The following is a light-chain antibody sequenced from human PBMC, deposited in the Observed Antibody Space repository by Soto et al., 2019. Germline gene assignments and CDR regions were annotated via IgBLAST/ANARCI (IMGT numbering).Light chain of an antibody. CDR1: RSNIGNNA. J-gene: IGLJ3*02. Sequence: QSVLTQPPSASGTPGQRVTISCSGSRSNIGNNAVSWYQQLPGTAPKLLIYNNNQRPSGVPDRFSGSKSGTSASLAISGLQAEGEAYYFCAGWDDSLNARGVFGGGTKLTVL. CDR2: NNN. V-gene: IGLV1-44*01. CDR3: AGWDDSLNARGV.